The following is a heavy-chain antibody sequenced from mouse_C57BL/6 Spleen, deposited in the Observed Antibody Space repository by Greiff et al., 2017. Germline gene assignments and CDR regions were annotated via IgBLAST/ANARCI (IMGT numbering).Heavy chain of an antibody. CDR2: ISSGSSTI. Sequence: EVMLVESGGGLVKPGGSLKLSCAASGFTFSDYGMHWVRQAPEKGLEWVAYISSGSSTIYYADTVKGRFTISRDNAKNTLFLQMTSLRSEDTAMYYCASDGYYGAMDYWGQGTSVTVSS. CDR1: GFTFSDYG. CDR3: ASDGYYGAMDY. J-gene: IGHJ4*01. D-gene: IGHD2-3*01. V-gene: IGHV5-17*01.